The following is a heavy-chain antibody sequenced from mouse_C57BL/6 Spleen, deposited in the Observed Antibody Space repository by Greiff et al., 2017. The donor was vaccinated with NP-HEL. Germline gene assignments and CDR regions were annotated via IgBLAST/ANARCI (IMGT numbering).Heavy chain of an antibody. CDR2: INPGSGGT. D-gene: IGHD2-4*01. CDR1: GYAFTNYL. J-gene: IGHJ2*01. CDR3: ARIYDYDGDY. V-gene: IGHV1-54*01. Sequence: LVESGAELVRPGTSVKVSCKASGYAFTNYLIEWVKQRPGQGLEWIGVINPGSGGTNYNEKFKGKATLTADKSSSTAYMQLSSLTSEDSAVYFCARIYDYDGDYWGQGTTLTVSS.